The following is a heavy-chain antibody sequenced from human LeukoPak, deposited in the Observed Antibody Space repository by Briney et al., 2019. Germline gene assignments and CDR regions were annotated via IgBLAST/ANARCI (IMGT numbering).Heavy chain of an antibody. CDR3: ARDYDYVWGSYRHWYFDP. CDR2: IKQDGSEK. CDR1: GFTFGSYW. J-gene: IGHJ2*01. Sequence: GRSLRLSCAVSGFTFGSYWMSWVRQAPGKGLEWVANIKQDGSEKYYVDSVKGRFTISRDNAKNSLYLQMNSLRAEDTAVYYCARDYDYVWGSYRHWYFDPWGRGTLVTVSS. V-gene: IGHV3-7*05. D-gene: IGHD3-16*02.